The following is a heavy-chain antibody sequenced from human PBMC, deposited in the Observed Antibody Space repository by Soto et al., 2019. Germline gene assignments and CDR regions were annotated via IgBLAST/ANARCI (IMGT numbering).Heavy chain of an antibody. CDR2: ISWNSGSI. D-gene: IGHD3-3*01. V-gene: IGHV3-9*01. CDR1: GFTFDDYA. CDR3: VQDSGYDSWKDFIES. J-gene: IGHJ1*01. Sequence: PGGSLILSCAASGFTFDDYAMHWVRQAPGKGLEWVSGISWNSGSIGYADSVKGRFTISRDNAKNSLYLQMNSLRGEDTALYSCVQDSGYDSWKDFIESWGQGPRGTGSS.